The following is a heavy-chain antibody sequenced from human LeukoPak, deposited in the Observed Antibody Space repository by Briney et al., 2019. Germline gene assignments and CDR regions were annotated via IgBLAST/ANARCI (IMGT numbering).Heavy chain of an antibody. V-gene: IGHV4-4*02. CDR1: GGSISSSHW. J-gene: IGHJ4*02. D-gene: IGHD7-27*01. Sequence: SGTLSLTCAVSGGSISSSHWWSWVRQPPGKELEWIGEVDHSGSCNYNPSLKSRVTISVDKSNNQFSLKLSSVTAADTAVYYCARETGDPPLFDYWGQGTLVTVSS. CDR3: ARETGDPPLFDY. CDR2: VDHSGSC.